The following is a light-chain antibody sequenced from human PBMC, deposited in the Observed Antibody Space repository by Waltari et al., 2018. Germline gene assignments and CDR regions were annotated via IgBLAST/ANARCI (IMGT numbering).Light chain of an antibody. Sequence: DAVMTQSPVSLPVTLGQSASISCRSSQSLVHSDGNPYLDWFQQRPGQSPRRLIYKVSKRDSGVPDRFSGSGSVTDFTLKISRLEAEDVGTYYCKQGGHWPLTFGQGTQVEIK. V-gene: IGKV2-30*02. CDR2: KVS. CDR1: QSLVHSDGNPY. J-gene: IGKJ1*01. CDR3: KQGGHWPLT.